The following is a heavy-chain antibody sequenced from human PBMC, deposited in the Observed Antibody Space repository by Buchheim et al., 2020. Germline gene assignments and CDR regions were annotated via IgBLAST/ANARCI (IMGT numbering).Heavy chain of an antibody. CDR2: ISYDGSNK. Sequence: QVQLVESGGGVVQPGRSLRLSCAASGFTFSSYAMHWVRQAPGKVLEWVADISYDGSNKYYADSVKGRFTISRDNSKNTLYLQMNSLRAEDTAVYYCARDRRTFRGVIHRGMDVWGQGTT. CDR1: GFTFSSYA. D-gene: IGHD3-16*01. CDR3: ARDRRTFRGVIHRGMDV. V-gene: IGHV3-30*04. J-gene: IGHJ6*02.